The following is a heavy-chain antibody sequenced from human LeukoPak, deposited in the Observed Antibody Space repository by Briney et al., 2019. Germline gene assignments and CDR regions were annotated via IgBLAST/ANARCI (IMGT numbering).Heavy chain of an antibody. V-gene: IGHV3-7*01. Sequence: GGSLRLSCAASGFTFSSYWMSWVRRAPGKGLEWVANIKQDGSEKYYVDSVKGRFTISRDNAKNSLYLQMNSLRAEDTAVYYCARGEGYDILTGYYEYNWFDPWGQGTLVTVSS. J-gene: IGHJ5*02. CDR3: ARGEGYDILTGYYEYNWFDP. CDR1: GFTFSSYW. D-gene: IGHD3-9*01. CDR2: IKQDGSEK.